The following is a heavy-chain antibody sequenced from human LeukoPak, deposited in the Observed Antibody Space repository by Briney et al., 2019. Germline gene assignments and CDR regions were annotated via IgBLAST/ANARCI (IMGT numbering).Heavy chain of an antibody. J-gene: IGHJ5*02. V-gene: IGHV1-18*01. CDR1: GYTFTNYG. CDR3: ARSSDPAGWFDP. Sequence: ASVKVSCKSSGYTFTNYGVNWVRQAPGQGLEWMGWISAYNGNTNYAQKLQGRVTMTTDTSTSTAYMELRSLRSDDTAVYYCARSSDPAGWFDPWGQGTLVTVSS. CDR2: ISAYNGNT.